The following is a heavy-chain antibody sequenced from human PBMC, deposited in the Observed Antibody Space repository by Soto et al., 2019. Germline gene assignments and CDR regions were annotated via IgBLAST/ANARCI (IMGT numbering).Heavy chain of an antibody. V-gene: IGHV3-23*01. CDR2: ISGSGVST. Sequence: EVQLLESGGGLVQPGGSLRLSCAASGFTFSSYAMSWVRQAPGKGLEWVSAISGSGVSTYYADSVKGRFTISRDNSKNTLYLQMNSLRVEDTAVFYCARDGGGENYYGDYVDYWGQGTLVTVSS. CDR3: ARDGGGENYYGDYVDY. D-gene: IGHD4-17*01. J-gene: IGHJ4*02. CDR1: GFTFSSYA.